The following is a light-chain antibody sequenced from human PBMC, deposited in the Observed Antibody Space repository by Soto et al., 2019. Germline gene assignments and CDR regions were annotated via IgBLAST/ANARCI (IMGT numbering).Light chain of an antibody. Sequence: QSALTQPASVSGSPGQSITISCTGTSSDVAIYNYVSWYQQQPGKAPKLMIYQVTNRPSGVSNRFSGSRSGNTASLTISGLQAEDEADYYCSSYTASSNYVFGTGTKLTVL. V-gene: IGLV2-14*01. CDR2: QVT. CDR1: SSDVAIYNY. J-gene: IGLJ1*01. CDR3: SSYTASSNYV.